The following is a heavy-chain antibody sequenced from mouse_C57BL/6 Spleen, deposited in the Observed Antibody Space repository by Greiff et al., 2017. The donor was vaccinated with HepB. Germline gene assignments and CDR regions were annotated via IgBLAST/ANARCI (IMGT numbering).Heavy chain of an antibody. J-gene: IGHJ3*01. CDR2: IDPSDSYT. V-gene: IGHV1-59*01. D-gene: IGHD2-4*01. CDR3: ARPHYDWFAY. Sequence: VQLQQPGAELVRPGPSVKLSCKASGYTFTSYWMHWVKQRPGQGLEWIGVIDPSDSYTNYNQKFKGKATLTVDTSSSTAYMQLSSLTSEDSAVYYCARPHYDWFAYWGQGTLVTVSA. CDR1: GYTFTSYW.